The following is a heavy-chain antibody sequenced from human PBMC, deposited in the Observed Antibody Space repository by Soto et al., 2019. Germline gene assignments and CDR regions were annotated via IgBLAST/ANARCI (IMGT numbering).Heavy chain of an antibody. CDR2: IWYDGSNK. CDR3: ARAENYDILTGPNY. D-gene: IGHD3-9*01. CDR1: LFTYSNYW. V-gene: IGHV3-33*08. Sequence: SLRVSCSSSLFTYSNYWMHWVLQYPGKGLEWVAVIWYDGSNKYYADSVKGRFTISRDNSKNTLYLQMNSLRAEDTAVYYCARAENYDILTGPNYWGQGTLVTVSS. J-gene: IGHJ4*02.